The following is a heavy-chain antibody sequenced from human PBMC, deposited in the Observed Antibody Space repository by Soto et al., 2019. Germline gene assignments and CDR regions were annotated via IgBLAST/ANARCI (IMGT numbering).Heavy chain of an antibody. CDR1: GYTFTNYG. V-gene: IGHV1-18*01. CDR2: ISGFNGNT. D-gene: IGHD6-19*01. CDR3: ARDRGVAPPVAGNTHYYYYMDV. Sequence: QDQLVQSGAEVKKPGASVTVSCKASGYTFTNYGITWVRQAPGQGLEGRGWISGFNGNTNYAQKLQGRVTMTTDASTSTAYMELRSLRSDDTAVYYCARDRGVAPPVAGNTHYYYYMDVWGKGTTVTVSS. J-gene: IGHJ6*03.